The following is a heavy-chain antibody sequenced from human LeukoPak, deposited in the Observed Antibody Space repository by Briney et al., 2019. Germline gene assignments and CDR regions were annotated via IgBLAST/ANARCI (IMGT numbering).Heavy chain of an antibody. J-gene: IGHJ5*02. V-gene: IGHV1-69*01. CDR1: GGTFSSYA. CDR2: IIPIFGTA. CDR3: ARGGYYGSGTYYRRAYNWFDP. D-gene: IGHD3-10*01. Sequence: SVKVSCKASGGTFSSYAISWVRQAPGQGLEWMGGIIPIFGTANYAQKFQGRVTITVDESTSTAYMELSSLRSEDTAVYYCARGGYYGSGTYYRRAYNWFDPWGQGTLVTVSS.